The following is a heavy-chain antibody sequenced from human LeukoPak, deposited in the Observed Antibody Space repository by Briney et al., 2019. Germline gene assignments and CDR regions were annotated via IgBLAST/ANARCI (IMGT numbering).Heavy chain of an antibody. CDR3: ARNGYGSGSSW. CDR1: GASTSTGSSY. CDR2: IHNSGST. J-gene: IGHJ4*02. D-gene: IGHD3-10*01. V-gene: IGHV4-61*02. Sequence: SETLSLTCTVSGASTSTGSSYWSWIRQPAGEGLEWIGRIHNSGSTNYNPSLNSRVTISVDTSKNQVSLKLTSVTAADTAVYYCARNGYGSGSSWWGQGTLVTVSS.